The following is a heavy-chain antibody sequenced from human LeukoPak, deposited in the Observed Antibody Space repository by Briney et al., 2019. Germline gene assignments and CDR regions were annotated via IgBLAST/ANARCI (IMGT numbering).Heavy chain of an antibody. J-gene: IGHJ5*02. Sequence: ASVKVSCKASGYTFTGYYMHWVRQAPGQGLEWMGWINPNSGGTNYAQKFQGRVTMTRDTPISTAYMELSRLRSDDTAVYYCARGSITIFGVVPTPFDPWGQGTLVTVSS. CDR1: GYTFTGYY. CDR2: INPNSGGT. CDR3: ARGSITIFGVVPTPFDP. D-gene: IGHD3-3*01. V-gene: IGHV1-2*02.